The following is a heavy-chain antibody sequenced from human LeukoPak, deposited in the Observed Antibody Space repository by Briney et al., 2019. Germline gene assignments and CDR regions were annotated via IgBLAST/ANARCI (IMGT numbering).Heavy chain of an antibody. V-gene: IGHV4-59*11. J-gene: IGHJ4*02. Sequence: KPSETLSLTCTVSGGSLSSHYWSWIRQPPGKGLEWIAYLFYSVNTKDNPSLQSRLTLSADMSKNQFSLRLSSVTAADTAVYYCATIKRGSIFGYFDFWGQGIKVTVSS. D-gene: IGHD5-18*01. CDR1: GGSLSSHY. CDR3: ATIKRGSIFGYFDF. CDR2: LFYSVNT.